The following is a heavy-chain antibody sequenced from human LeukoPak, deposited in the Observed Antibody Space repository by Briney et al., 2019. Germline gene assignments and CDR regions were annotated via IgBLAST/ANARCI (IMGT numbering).Heavy chain of an antibody. CDR3: ARLKGYDSSGYLYYYYYMDV. Sequence: GASVKVSCXASGYTFTSYGISWVRQAPGQGLEWMGWISAYNGNTNYAQKLQGRVTMTTDTSTSTAYMELRSLRSDDTAVYYCARLKGYDSSGYLYYYYYMDVWGKGTTVTVSS. CDR2: ISAYNGNT. CDR1: GYTFTSYG. D-gene: IGHD3-22*01. J-gene: IGHJ6*03. V-gene: IGHV1-18*01.